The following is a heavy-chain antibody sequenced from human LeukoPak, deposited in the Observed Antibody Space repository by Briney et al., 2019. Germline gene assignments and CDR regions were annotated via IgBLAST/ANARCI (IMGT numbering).Heavy chain of an antibody. Sequence: SQTLSLTCTVSGGSISSYYWSWIRQPAGKGLEWIGRIYTSGSTNYNPSLKSRVTMSVDTSKNQFSLKLSSVTAADTAVYYCARTLYYYDSSGYYRSHYFDYWGQGTLVTVSS. CDR3: ARTLYYYDSSGYYRSHYFDY. D-gene: IGHD3-22*01. CDR1: GGSISSYY. V-gene: IGHV4-4*07. CDR2: IYTSGST. J-gene: IGHJ4*02.